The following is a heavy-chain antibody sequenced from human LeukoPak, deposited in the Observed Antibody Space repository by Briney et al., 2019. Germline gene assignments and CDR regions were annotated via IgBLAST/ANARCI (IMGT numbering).Heavy chain of an antibody. V-gene: IGHV3-21*01. CDR2: ISSSSSYI. J-gene: IGHJ4*02. D-gene: IGHD3-22*01. CDR1: GFTFSSYS. CDR3: VTSWDYYDSSGYYSGYFDY. Sequence: GGSLRLSCAASGFTFSSYSMNWVRQAPGKGLEWVSSISSSSSYIYYADSVKGRFTISRDNAKNSLYLQMNSLRAEDTAVYYCVTSWDYYDSSGYYSGYFDYWGQGTLVTVSS.